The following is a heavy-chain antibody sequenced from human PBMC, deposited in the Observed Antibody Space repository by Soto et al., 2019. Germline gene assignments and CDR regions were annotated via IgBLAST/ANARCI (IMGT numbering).Heavy chain of an antibody. Sequence: TSETLSLTCAVYGGSFSGYYWSWIRQPPGKGLEWIGEINHSGSTNYNPSLKSRVTISVDTSKNQFSLKLSSVTAADTAVYYCARGPHALRYFDWLNEYWGQGTLVTVSS. CDR3: ARGPHALRYFDWLNEY. J-gene: IGHJ4*02. D-gene: IGHD3-9*01. V-gene: IGHV4-34*01. CDR1: GGSFSGYY. CDR2: INHSGST.